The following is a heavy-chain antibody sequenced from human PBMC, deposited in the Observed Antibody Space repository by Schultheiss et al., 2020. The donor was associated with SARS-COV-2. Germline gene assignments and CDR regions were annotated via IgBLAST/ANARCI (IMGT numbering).Heavy chain of an antibody. CDR1: GGSISSSSYY. D-gene: IGHD2-15*01. CDR3: ARVPGYCSGGSCYSFAFDI. J-gene: IGHJ3*02. V-gene: IGHV4-39*07. CDR2: IYYSGST. Sequence: SETLSLTCTVSGGSISSSSYYWGWIRQPPGKGLEWIGSIYYSGSTYYNPSLKSRVTISVDTSKNQFSLKLSSVTAADTAVYYCARVPGYCSGGSCYSFAFDIWGQGTMVTVSS.